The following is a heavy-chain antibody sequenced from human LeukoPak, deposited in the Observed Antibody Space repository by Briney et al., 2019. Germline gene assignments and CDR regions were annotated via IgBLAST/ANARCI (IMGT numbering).Heavy chain of an antibody. Sequence: PSETLSLTCAVYGGSFSGYYWSWIRQPPGKGLEWIGEINHSGSTNYNPSLKSRVTISVDTSKNQFSLKLSSVTAADTAVYYCARWEEPYYFDYWGQGTLVTVSS. CDR2: INHSGST. J-gene: IGHJ4*02. CDR1: GGSFSGYY. CDR3: ARWEEPYYFDY. V-gene: IGHV4-34*01. D-gene: IGHD1-26*01.